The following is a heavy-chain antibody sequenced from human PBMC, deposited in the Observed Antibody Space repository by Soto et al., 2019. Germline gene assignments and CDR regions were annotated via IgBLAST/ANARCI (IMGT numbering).Heavy chain of an antibody. CDR2: VFYTGFT. Sequence: LSLTCAVSGGSISGSYYYWGWLRQSPGRGPEWIGSVFYTGFTSYDPSLESRVSVSVDTSKNQFSLKVSAVTAADTAVYYCASSQKGYNWNYFDHWGQGALVTVSS. CDR3: ASSQKGYNWNYFDH. V-gene: IGHV4-39*01. CDR1: GGSISGSYYY. J-gene: IGHJ4*02. D-gene: IGHD1-20*01.